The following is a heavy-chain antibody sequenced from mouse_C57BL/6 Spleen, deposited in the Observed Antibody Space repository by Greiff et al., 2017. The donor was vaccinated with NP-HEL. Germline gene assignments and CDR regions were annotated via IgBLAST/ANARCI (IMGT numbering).Heavy chain of an antibody. V-gene: IGHV1-82*01. CDR1: GYAFSSFW. D-gene: IGHD2-2*01. CDR2: IYPGDGDT. Sequence: VQFQQSGPELVKPGASVKISCKASGYAFSSFWMNGVKQRPGKGLEWIGRIYPGDGDTNDNGKLKGKATLTADKSSSTAYMQLSSLTSEDSAVYFCASGYAYGAIDYWGQGTSVTVSS. CDR3: ASGYAYGAIDY. J-gene: IGHJ4*01.